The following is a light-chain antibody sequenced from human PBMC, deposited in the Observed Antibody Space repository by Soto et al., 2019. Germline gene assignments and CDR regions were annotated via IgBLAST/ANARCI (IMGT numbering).Light chain of an antibody. Sequence: QSVLTQPASVSGSPGQSITISCTGTNSDVGSHNFVSWYQQYPGKAPKLLIYEASKRPSGLSNRFSGSKSGNTASLTISGLRAEDEADYYCCSLTNGATWVFGGGTQLTVL. CDR1: NSDVGSHNF. CDR2: EAS. CDR3: CSLTNGATWV. V-gene: IGLV2-23*01. J-gene: IGLJ3*02.